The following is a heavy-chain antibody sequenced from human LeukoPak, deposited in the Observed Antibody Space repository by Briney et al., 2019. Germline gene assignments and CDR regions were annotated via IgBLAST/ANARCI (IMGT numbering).Heavy chain of an antibody. Sequence: GGSLRLSCEASGFTFSHYGMHWVRQAPGKGLEWVAVIWSDATNQFYADSVKGRFTISRDNFKNTLYLQMNSLRAEDTAMYYCARGLGYCTSTTCLLPFDYWGQGTLVTVSS. CDR2: IWSDATNQ. CDR1: GFTFSHYG. V-gene: IGHV3-33*01. J-gene: IGHJ4*02. D-gene: IGHD2-2*01. CDR3: ARGLGYCTSTTCLLPFDY.